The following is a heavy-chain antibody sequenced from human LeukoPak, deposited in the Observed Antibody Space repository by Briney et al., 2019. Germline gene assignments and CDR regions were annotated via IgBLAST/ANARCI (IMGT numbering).Heavy chain of an antibody. CDR3: ARDSGELLYDYYYYGMDV. D-gene: IGHD1-26*01. CDR2: IWYDGSNK. Sequence: PGRSLRLSCAASGFTFSSYGMHWVRQAPGKGLEWVAVIWYDGSNKYYADSVKGRFTISRDNSKNTLYLQMNSLRAEDTAVYYCARDSGELLYDYYYYGMDVWGQGTTVTVSS. CDR1: GFTFSSYG. J-gene: IGHJ6*02. V-gene: IGHV3-33*01.